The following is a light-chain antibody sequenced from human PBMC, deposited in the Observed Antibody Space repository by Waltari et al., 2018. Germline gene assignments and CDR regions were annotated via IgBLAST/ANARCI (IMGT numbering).Light chain of an antibody. Sequence: QSALTQPRSVSGSPGQSVTSSCTGTSSDVGANNFVPWYQHHPDKAPKLIIYDINKRPSGVPDRFSGSKSGNTASLTISGLQAEDEADYYCCSCVGRNIYWVFGGGTKLTVL. V-gene: IGLV2-11*01. CDR1: SSDVGANNF. CDR2: DIN. J-gene: IGLJ3*02. CDR3: CSCVGRNIYWV.